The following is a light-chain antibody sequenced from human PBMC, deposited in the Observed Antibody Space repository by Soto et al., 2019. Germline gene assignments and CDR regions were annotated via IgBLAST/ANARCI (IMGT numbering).Light chain of an antibody. V-gene: IGKV3-15*01. CDR2: GAS. CDR3: QQYNSGPPT. Sequence: EIVMTQSPATLSVSPGERVTLSCRPSQSVGSKLAWYQQKPGQPPRLLIHGASTRATGVPARFRGSGSGTEFTLTTSSLQSEDPAIYYCQQYNSGPPTFGGGNKVEI. J-gene: IGKJ4*01. CDR1: QSVGSK.